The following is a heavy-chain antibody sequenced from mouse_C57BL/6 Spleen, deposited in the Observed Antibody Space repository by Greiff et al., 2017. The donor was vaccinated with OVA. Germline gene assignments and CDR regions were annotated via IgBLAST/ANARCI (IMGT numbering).Heavy chain of an antibody. CDR2: IDPETGGT. CDR1: GYTFTDYE. V-gene: IGHV1-15*01. Sequence: QVHVKQSGAELVRPGASVKLSCKASGYTFTDYEMHWVKQTPVHGLEWIGAIDPETGGTAYNQKFKGKAILTADKSSSTAYMELRSLTSEDSAVYYCTKCDGYYDWYFDVWGTGTTVTVSS. J-gene: IGHJ1*03. CDR3: TKCDGYYDWYFDV. D-gene: IGHD2-3*01.